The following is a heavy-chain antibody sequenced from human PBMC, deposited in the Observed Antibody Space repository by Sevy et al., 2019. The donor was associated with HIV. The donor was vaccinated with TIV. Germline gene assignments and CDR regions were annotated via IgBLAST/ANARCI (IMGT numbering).Heavy chain of an antibody. J-gene: IGHJ6*02. V-gene: IGHV3-30*02. CDR1: GFIFSSFG. D-gene: IGHD6-19*01. Sequence: GGSLRLSCAASGFIFSSFGMHWVRQAPGKGLEWVAFIHYKGSDKYYADAVKGRYAISRDNSKNTGYLQMSSLRAEDTAVYYCAKEYSTGWYGYYYGMDVRGQGTTVTVSS. CDR2: IHYKGSDK. CDR3: AKEYSTGWYGYYYGMDV.